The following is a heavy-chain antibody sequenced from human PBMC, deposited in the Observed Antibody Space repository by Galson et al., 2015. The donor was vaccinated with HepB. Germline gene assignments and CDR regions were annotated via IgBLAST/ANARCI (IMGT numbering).Heavy chain of an antibody. CDR3: ARDDTLLSASNWFDP. J-gene: IGHJ5*02. CDR1: GYTFTNYG. V-gene: IGHV1-18*04. Sequence: SVKVSCKASGYTFTNYGISWVRQAPGQGLEWMGWISGDKGNTKYAQKVQGRVTMTTDTSTTTAYMELRSLRSDDTAVYYCARDDTLLSASNWFDPWGQGTLVTVSS. CDR2: ISGDKGNT. D-gene: IGHD3-10*01.